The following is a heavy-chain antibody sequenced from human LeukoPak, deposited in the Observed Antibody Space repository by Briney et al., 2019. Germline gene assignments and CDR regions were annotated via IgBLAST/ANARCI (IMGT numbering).Heavy chain of an antibody. CDR2: IWYDGSNK. V-gene: IGHV3-33*01. Sequence: GGSLRLSCAASGFTFTTYGMHWVRQAPGKGLEWVAIIWYDGSNKYYADSVRGRFTISRDNSKNTLYLQMNSLRVEDTAMYYCAGGEPYVYWGQGTLVTVS. D-gene: IGHD1-14*01. CDR3: AGGEPYVY. J-gene: IGHJ4*02. CDR1: GFTFTTYG.